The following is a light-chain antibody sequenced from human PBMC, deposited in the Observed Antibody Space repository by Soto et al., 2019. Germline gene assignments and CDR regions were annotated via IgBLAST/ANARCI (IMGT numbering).Light chain of an antibody. Sequence: AIQLTQSPSSLSASVGDRVTITCRASQGISSALAWYQHKPGKAPKLLIYDASSLESGVPSRFSGSGSGTDFTLTISSLQPEEFATYYCQQFNSYPQTFGQGTKVEIK. CDR2: DAS. J-gene: IGKJ1*01. V-gene: IGKV1-13*02. CDR1: QGISSA. CDR3: QQFNSYPQT.